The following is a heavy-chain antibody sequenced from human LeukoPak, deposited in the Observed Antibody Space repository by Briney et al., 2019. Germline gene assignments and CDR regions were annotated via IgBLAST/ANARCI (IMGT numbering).Heavy chain of an antibody. CDR3: AKDHGYSYYYLDY. D-gene: IGHD5-18*01. CDR1: GFTFNTHA. J-gene: IGHJ4*02. V-gene: IGHV3-23*01. Sequence: PGGSLRLSCAASGFTFNTHAMSWVRQAPGKGLEWVSGINGNGASTYYSDSVKGRFTISRDNSKNTLYLQMGGLRAEDTAVYYCAKDHGYSYYYLDYWGQGTLVTVSS. CDR2: INGNGAST.